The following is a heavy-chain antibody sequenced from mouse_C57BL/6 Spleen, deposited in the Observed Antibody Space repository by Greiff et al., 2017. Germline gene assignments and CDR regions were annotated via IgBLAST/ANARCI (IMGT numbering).Heavy chain of an antibody. CDR1: GYTFTDYN. J-gene: IGHJ2*01. CDR2: INPNNGGT. CDR3: ARGNWDYLDY. D-gene: IGHD4-1*01. V-gene: IGHV1-18*01. Sequence: VQLQQSGPELVKPGASVKIPCKASGYTFTDYNMDWVKQSHGKSLEWIGDINPNNGGTIYNQKFKGKATLTVDKSSSTAYMELRSLTSEDTAVYYCARGNWDYLDYWGQGTTLTVSS.